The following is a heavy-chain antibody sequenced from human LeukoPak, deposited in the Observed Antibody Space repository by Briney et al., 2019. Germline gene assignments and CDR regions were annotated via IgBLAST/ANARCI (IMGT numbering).Heavy chain of an antibody. J-gene: IGHJ4*02. CDR3: ARASPITIFGVVKYYFDY. CDR2: INPNSGGT. D-gene: IGHD3-3*01. Sequence: ASVKVSCKASGYTFTGYYMHWVRQAPGQGLEWMGWINPNSGGTNYAQKFQGRVTMTRDTSISTAYMELSRLRSDDTAVYYCARASPITIFGVVKYYFDYWGQGTLVTVSP. CDR1: GYTFTGYY. V-gene: IGHV1-2*02.